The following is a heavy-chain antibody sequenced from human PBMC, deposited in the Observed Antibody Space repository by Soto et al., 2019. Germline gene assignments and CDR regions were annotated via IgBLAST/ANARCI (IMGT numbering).Heavy chain of an antibody. D-gene: IGHD2-2*01. V-gene: IGHV3-11*01. CDR1: GFSFSDYY. J-gene: IGHJ4*02. CDR3: ARGNALYDY. CDR2: IRSSDNTR. Sequence: GGSLRLSCAASGFSFSDYYMSWIRQAPGKGLEWVSYIRSSDNTRYYADSVKGRFTISRDNAKNSLYLQMNSLRAEDTAVYYCARGNALYDYWGQGTLVPAPQ.